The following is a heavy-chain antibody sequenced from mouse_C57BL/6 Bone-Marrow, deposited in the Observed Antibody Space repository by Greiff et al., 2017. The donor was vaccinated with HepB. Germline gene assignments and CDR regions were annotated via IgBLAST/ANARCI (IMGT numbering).Heavy chain of an antibody. CDR1: GFSLSTSGMG. CDR3: ARREDSKDWYFDV. CDR2: IYWDDDK. Sequence: QVTLKESGPGILQSSQTLSLTCSFSGFSLSTSGMGVSWIRQPSGKGLEWLAHIYWDDDKRYNPSLKSRLTISKDTSRNQVFLKITSVDTADTATYYCARREDSKDWYFDVWGTGTTVTVSS. D-gene: IGHD2-5*01. V-gene: IGHV8-12*01. J-gene: IGHJ1*03.